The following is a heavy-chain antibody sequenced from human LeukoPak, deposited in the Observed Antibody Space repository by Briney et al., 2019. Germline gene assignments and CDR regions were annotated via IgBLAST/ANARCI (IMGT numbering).Heavy chain of an antibody. V-gene: IGHV3-11*05. D-gene: IGHD3-10*01. CDR2: ISTSGSYT. CDR1: GFTFSSYA. Sequence: KSGGSLRLPCAASGFTFSSYAMSWVRQAPGKGLEWVSYISTSGSYTNYADSVKGRFTISRDNAKNSLFLQMNSLRAEDTAVYYCARELQVRGVLIPYFDYWGQGTLVTVSS. CDR3: ARELQVRGVLIPYFDY. J-gene: IGHJ4*02.